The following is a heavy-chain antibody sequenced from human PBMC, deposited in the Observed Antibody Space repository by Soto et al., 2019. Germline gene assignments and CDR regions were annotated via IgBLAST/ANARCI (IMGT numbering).Heavy chain of an antibody. CDR2: IYPGDSDA. V-gene: IGHV5-51*01. J-gene: IGHJ6*02. Sequence: PGESLKISCKGSGYRFTNYWIGWVRQMPGKGLEWMGFIYPGDSDARYSPSFQGQVTISADKSISTAYLQWSSLKASDTAMYYCAGGGVRGVITRTRDYYGMDVWGQGTTVTVSS. CDR1: GYRFTNYW. CDR3: AGGGVRGVITRTRDYYGMDV. D-gene: IGHD3-10*01.